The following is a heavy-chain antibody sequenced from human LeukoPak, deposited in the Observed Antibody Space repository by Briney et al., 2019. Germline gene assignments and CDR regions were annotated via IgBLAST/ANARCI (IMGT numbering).Heavy chain of an antibody. D-gene: IGHD7-27*01. CDR2: MNPDTGNT. V-gene: IGHV1-8*02. Sequence: VASVKVSCKASGGTFSSYAISWVRQAAGQGLEWMGWMNPDTGNTVYAQKFQGRVTMTWDTSISTAYMELGSLRSEDTAVYYCARGRPTNLGGIYWGQGTLVTVSS. CDR3: ARGRPTNLGGIY. J-gene: IGHJ4*02. CDR1: GGTFSSYA.